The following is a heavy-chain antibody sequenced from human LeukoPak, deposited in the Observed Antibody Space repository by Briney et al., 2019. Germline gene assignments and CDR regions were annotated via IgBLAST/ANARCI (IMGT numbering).Heavy chain of an antibody. CDR3: ARCDMVIALHYYGMDV. CDR2: ISSSGSTI. CDR1: GFTFSDYY. Sequence: GGSLRLSCAASGFTFSDYYMSWIRQAPGKGLEWVSYISSSGSTIYYADSVKGRFTISRDNAKNSLYLQMNSLGAEDTAVYYCARCDMVIALHYYGMDVWGQGTTVTVSS. V-gene: IGHV3-11*01. J-gene: IGHJ6*02. D-gene: IGHD2-15*01.